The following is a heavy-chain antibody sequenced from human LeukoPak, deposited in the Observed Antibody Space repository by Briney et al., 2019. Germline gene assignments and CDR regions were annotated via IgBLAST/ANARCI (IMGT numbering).Heavy chain of an antibody. J-gene: IGHJ4*02. Sequence: PSGTLSLTCAVSGDSISSSNWWSWVRQPPGKGLEWIGEIYHSGSTNYNPSLKSRVTISVDKSKNQFSLKLSSVSAADTAVYYCARDRVGVAGMGREYDYWGQGTLVTVSS. CDR2: IYHSGST. CDR1: GDSISSSNW. D-gene: IGHD6-19*01. CDR3: ARDRVGVAGMGREYDY. V-gene: IGHV4-4*02.